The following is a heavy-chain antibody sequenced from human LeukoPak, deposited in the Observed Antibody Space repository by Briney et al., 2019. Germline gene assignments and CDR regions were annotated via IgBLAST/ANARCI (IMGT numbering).Heavy chain of an antibody. CDR2: ISAYNGNT. V-gene: IGHV1-18*01. Sequence: ASLKVSCKASGYTFTSYGISWVRQAPGQGLEWMGWISAYNGNTNYAQKIQRSFTMTTDTSTSTAYMELSSLRSDDTPVYYCGRVQRYYDVGGYWGQGNLVTVSS. CDR3: GRVQRYYDVGGY. CDR1: GYTFTSYG. J-gene: IGHJ4*02. D-gene: IGHD3-22*01.